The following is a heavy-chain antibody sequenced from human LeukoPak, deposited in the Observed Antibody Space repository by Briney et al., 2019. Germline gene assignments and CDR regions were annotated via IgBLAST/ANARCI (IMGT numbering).Heavy chain of an antibody. Sequence: GGSLRLSCAASGFTFSTYAMTCVRQAPGKGLEWVSAISGSGGSTYYADSVKGRFTISRDNSKNTLYLQMNSLRAEDTAVYYCANSGIVVGPMDVWGQGTTVTVSS. V-gene: IGHV3-23*01. CDR3: ANSGIVVGPMDV. CDR1: GFTFSTYA. D-gene: IGHD2-2*01. CDR2: ISGSGGST. J-gene: IGHJ6*02.